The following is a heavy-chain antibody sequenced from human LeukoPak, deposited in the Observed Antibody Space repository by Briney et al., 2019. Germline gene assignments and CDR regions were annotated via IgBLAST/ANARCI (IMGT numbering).Heavy chain of an antibody. V-gene: IGHV6-1*01. J-gene: IGHJ6*04. Sequence: QTLSLTCSISGDSVSSNSAAWNWIRPSPSRGLEWLGRTYYRSKWYNDYAVSVKSRITINPDTSKNQFSLQLNSVTPEDTAVYYCARASGHYGMDVWGKGTTVTVSS. D-gene: IGHD6-25*01. CDR3: ARASGHYGMDV. CDR1: GDSVSSNSAA. CDR2: TYYRSKWYN.